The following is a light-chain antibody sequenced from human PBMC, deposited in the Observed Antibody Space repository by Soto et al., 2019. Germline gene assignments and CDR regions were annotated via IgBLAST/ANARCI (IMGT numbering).Light chain of an antibody. CDR1: HILSSSY. V-gene: IGKV3D-20*02. Sequence: EIVLTQSPGTLSLSPGERATLSFRASHILSSSYLGWYQQKTRQATRLIIYGASSRANGIPDRFSGSGAGTGFTLTLSRLEPEDFAFYFCHQRYNWHRVTFGQGTRLEIK. J-gene: IGKJ5*01. CDR3: HQRYNWHRVT. CDR2: GAS.